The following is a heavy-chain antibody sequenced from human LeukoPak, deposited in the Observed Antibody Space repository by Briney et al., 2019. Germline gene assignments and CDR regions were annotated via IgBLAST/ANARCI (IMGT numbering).Heavy chain of an antibody. CDR2: IYYSGST. V-gene: IGHV4-39*01. Sequence: SETLSLTCTVSGGSISSSSYYWGWIRQPPGKGLEWIGSIYYSGSTYYNPSLKSRVTISVDTSKNQFSLKLSSVTAADTAVYYCATLGSGYYSSNFDYWGQGTLVTVSS. CDR3: ATLGSGYYSSNFDY. J-gene: IGHJ4*02. CDR1: GGSISSSSYY. D-gene: IGHD3-3*01.